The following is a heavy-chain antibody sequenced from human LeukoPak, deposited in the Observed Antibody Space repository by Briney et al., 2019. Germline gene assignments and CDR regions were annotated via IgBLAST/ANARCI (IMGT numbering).Heavy chain of an antibody. V-gene: IGHV3-7*05. J-gene: IGHJ4*02. CDR2: IKEDGSRN. CDR1: GXTFSNYW. CDR3: ARQLSGWYDADPY. D-gene: IGHD6-19*01. Sequence: GGSLRLSWAASGXTFSNYWMSWVRQAPGKGLEWVANIKEDGSRNHYVDSVKGRFTISRDNAKGSLYLQMNSLRAEDTAVYYCARQLSGWYDADPYWGQGTLVTVSS.